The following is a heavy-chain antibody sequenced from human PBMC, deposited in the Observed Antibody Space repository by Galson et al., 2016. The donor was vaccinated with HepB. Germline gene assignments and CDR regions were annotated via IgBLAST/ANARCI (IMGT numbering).Heavy chain of an antibody. CDR3: ASGIVGETFDL. J-gene: IGHJ3*01. D-gene: IGHD1-26*01. CDR2: VYPGDSDV. Sequence: QSGAEVKKPGDSLKISCHDSRSSFSTQWIGWVRQMPGKGLEWVGVVYPGDSDVRYSPSFQSLVTISADNSVSTASLQWTSLTASDTAIYYCASGIVGETFDLWGQGTLVTVSS. V-gene: IGHV5-51*01. CDR1: RSSFSTQW.